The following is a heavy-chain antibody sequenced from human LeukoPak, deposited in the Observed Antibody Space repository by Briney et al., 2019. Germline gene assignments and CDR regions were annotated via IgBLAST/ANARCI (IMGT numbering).Heavy chain of an antibody. CDR3: ARLDSSSWTNVGWDY. Sequence: PSETLSLTCAVSGHSISSGYYWGWIRQPPGKGLEWIGSIYHSGSTYYNPSLKSRVTISVDTSKNQFSLKLSSVTAADTAVYYCARLDSSSWTNVGWDYWGQGTLVTVSS. J-gene: IGHJ4*02. CDR2: IYHSGST. V-gene: IGHV4-38-2*01. D-gene: IGHD6-13*01. CDR1: GHSISSGYY.